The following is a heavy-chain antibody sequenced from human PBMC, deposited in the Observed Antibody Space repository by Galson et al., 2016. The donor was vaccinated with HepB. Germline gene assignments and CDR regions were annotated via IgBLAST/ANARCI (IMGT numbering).Heavy chain of an antibody. CDR3: ARESSGLYYSVSFDN. D-gene: IGHD3-10*01. V-gene: IGHV4-61*02. CDR1: GDSVSNGNYF. J-gene: IGHJ4*02. Sequence: TLSLTCTVSGDSVSNGNYFWSWIRRPAGKGLEWIGRVHTRGNINYNPSLERRVTISLDTSKNQLSLKLNSVTAADTAVYYGARESSGLYYSVSFDNWGQGSLVTVSA. CDR2: VHTRGNI.